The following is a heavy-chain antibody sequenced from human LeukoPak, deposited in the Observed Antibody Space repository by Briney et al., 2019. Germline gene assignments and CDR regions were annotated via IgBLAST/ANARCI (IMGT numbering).Heavy chain of an antibody. CDR1: GFTFGNHW. Sequence: GGTLRLLCAVSGFTFGNHWMSWVSQAPGKGLEWRANITEDGSEKYYVDSVRGRFTISRDNAKNSLYLQMNNLRADDTAVYYCASNYRGSSWDYWGQGTLVTVSS. CDR2: ITEDGSEK. J-gene: IGHJ4*02. D-gene: IGHD6-13*01. V-gene: IGHV3-7*01. CDR3: ASNYRGSSWDY.